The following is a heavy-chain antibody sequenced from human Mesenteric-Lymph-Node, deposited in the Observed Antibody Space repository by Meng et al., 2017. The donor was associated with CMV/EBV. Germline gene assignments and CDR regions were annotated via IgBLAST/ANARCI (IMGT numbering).Heavy chain of an antibody. CDR2: IWYDGSSE. CDR1: GFTFRSFG. CDR3: GREKWGLGDY. Sequence: GGSLRLSCAASGFTFRSFGMHWVRQAPGKGLEWVAVIWYDGSSEYYAASVKGRFTISRDNAKNTVYLQMNSLRVEDTAVYYCGREKWGLGDYWGQGTVVTVSS. J-gene: IGHJ4*02. D-gene: IGHD1-26*01. V-gene: IGHV3-33*01.